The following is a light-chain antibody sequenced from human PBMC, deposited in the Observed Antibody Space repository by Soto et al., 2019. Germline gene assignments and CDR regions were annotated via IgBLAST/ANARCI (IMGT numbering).Light chain of an antibody. J-gene: IGKJ1*01. Sequence: DIQMTQSPSSRSASVVETVIISFRASETITRYLNWYQSKPGKAPNLLIYGASNLQSSVPSMFSGSGSGTEFTLNISTLRPEDFATYDCQQSYSSPVTFGQGTKVDIK. V-gene: IGKV1-39*01. CDR2: GAS. CDR1: ETITRY. CDR3: QQSYSSPVT.